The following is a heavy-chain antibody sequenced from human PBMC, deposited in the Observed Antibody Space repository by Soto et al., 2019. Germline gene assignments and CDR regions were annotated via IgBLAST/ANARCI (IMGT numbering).Heavy chain of an antibody. CDR1: GYTFTSYG. Sequence: ASVKVSCKASGYTFTSYGISWVRQAPGQGLEWMGWISAYNGNTNYAQKLQGRVTMTTDTSTSTAYMELRSLRSDDTAVYYCARDHGTDIVATFPDFDYWGHGTLVTVSS. CDR3: ARDHGTDIVATFPDFDY. CDR2: ISAYNGNT. J-gene: IGHJ4*01. D-gene: IGHD5-12*01. V-gene: IGHV1-18*01.